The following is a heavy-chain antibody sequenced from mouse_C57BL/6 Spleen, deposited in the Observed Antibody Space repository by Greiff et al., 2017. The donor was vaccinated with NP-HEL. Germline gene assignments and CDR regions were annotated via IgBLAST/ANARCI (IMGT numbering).Heavy chain of an antibody. J-gene: IGHJ4*01. CDR1: GFTFSSYA. V-gene: IGHV5-4*03. Sequence: DVKLVESGGGLVKPGGSLKLSCAASGFTFSSYAMSWVRQTPEKRLEWVATISDGGSYTYYPDNVKGRFTISRDNAKNNLYLQMSHLKSEDTAMYYCARPTGAMDYWGQGTSVTVSS. CDR3: ARPTGAMDY. CDR2: ISDGGSYT.